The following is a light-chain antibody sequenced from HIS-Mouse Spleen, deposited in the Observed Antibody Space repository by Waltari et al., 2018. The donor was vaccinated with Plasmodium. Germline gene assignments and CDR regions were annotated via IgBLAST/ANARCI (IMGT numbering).Light chain of an antibody. CDR3: QQYGSSPIT. J-gene: IGKJ5*01. V-gene: IGKV3-20*01. CDR2: GAS. Sequence: EIVLTQSPGTLSLSPGERATLSCRASQSVSSSYLAWYQQKPGQAPRLLILGASSRATCSPDRFSGSGSGTDFTLTISRLEPEDFAVYYRQQYGSSPITFGQGTRLEIK. CDR1: QSVSSSY.